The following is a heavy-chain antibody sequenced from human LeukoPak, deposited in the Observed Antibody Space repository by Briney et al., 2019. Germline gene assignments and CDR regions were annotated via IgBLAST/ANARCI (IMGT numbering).Heavy chain of an antibody. V-gene: IGHV4-34*01. CDR3: ARDRGIAAAGTDYYYYYMDV. Sequence: SETLSLTCAVYGGSFTGYYWSWIRQPPGKGLEWIGEINHSGSTNYNPSLKSRVTLSVDTSKNQFSLKLSSVTAADTAMYYCARDRGIAAAGTDYYYYYMDVWGKGTTVTVSS. J-gene: IGHJ6*03. CDR2: INHSGST. D-gene: IGHD6-13*01. CDR1: GGSFTGYY.